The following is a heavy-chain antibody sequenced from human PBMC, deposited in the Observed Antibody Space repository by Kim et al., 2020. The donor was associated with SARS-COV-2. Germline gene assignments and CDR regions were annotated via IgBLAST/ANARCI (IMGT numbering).Heavy chain of an antibody. D-gene: IGHD3-10*01. J-gene: IGHJ5*02. V-gene: IGHV4-39*01. Sequence: SLKSRVTISVDTSKNQFFLKLNSVTAADTAVYYCARSSRFGEYSHFWFDPWGQGSVVTVSS. CDR3: ARSSRFGEYSHFWFDP.